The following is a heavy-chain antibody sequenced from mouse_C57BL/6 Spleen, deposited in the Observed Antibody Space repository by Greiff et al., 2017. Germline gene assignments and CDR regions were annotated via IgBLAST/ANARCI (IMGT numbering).Heavy chain of an antibody. CDR2: IYPGGGYT. CDR1: GYTFTNYW. V-gene: IGHV1-63*01. Sequence: QVQLQQSGAELVRPGTSVKMSCKASGYTFTNYWIGWAKQRPGHGLEWIGDIYPGGGYTNYNEKFKGKATLTADKSSSTAYMQFSSLTSEDAAIYYCARSGNYEGFAYWGQGTLVTVSA. J-gene: IGHJ3*01. CDR3: ARSGNYEGFAY. D-gene: IGHD2-1*01.